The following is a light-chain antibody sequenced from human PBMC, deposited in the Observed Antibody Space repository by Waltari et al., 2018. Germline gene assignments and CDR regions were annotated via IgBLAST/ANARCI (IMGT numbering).Light chain of an antibody. CDR3: QQANNFPRT. CDR1: QNIGSW. V-gene: IGKV1-12*01. CDR2: SAS. Sequence: DIQMTQSPSFVSAFVGDRVTISFRAGQNIGSWLAWYQQKPGQAPKLLIYSASSLQSGVPSRFSGTGSGTDFTLTISSLQPEDFATYYCQQANNFPRTFGQGTKVEI. J-gene: IGKJ1*01.